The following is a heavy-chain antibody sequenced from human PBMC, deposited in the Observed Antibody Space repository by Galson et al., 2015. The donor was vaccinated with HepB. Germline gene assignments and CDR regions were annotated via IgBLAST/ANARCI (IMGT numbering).Heavy chain of an antibody. CDR3: ARDRRVTMVRGVPGGPYYYYYGMDV. D-gene: IGHD3-10*01. V-gene: IGHV1-46*01. J-gene: IGHJ6*02. CDR1: GYTFTSYY. CDR2: INPSGGSA. Sequence: SVKVSCKASGYTFTSYYMHWVRQAPGQGLEWMGTINPSGGSARHAQKFQGRVSMTRERHTGTVYMEVSSLRSEDTAVYYCARDRRVTMVRGVPGGPYYYYYGMDVWGQGTTVTVSS.